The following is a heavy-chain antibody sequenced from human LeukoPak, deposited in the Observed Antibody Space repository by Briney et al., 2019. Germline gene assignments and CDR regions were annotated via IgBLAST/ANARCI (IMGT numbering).Heavy chain of an antibody. CDR2: IYSGGST. J-gene: IGHJ1*01. CDR1: GFTVSSNY. D-gene: IGHD6-19*01. V-gene: IGHV3-53*01. CDR3: AAPSSGWYRVYFQH. Sequence: GGSLRLSCAASGFTVSSNYMSWVRQAPGKGLEWVSVIYSGGSTYYADSVKGRFTISRDNSKNTLYLQMNSLRAEDTAVYYCAAPSSGWYRVYFQHWGQGTLVTVS.